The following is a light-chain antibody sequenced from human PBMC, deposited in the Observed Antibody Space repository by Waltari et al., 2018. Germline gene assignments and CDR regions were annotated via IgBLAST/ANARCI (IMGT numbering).Light chain of an antibody. Sequence: DSQMTQSLSSLSASVGDRVTITCRASQSISSYLNWYQQKQGKAPKLLIYAASSLQSGVPARFSGSGSGTDFTLTISSLQPEDFATYYCQQSDSTLWTFGQGTKVEIK. V-gene: IGKV1-39*01. J-gene: IGKJ1*01. CDR1: QSISSY. CDR2: AAS. CDR3: QQSDSTLWT.